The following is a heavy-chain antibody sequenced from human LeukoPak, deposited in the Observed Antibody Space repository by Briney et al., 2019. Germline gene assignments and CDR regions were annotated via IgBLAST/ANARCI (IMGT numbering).Heavy chain of an antibody. Sequence: GESLKISCQGSRYSFTSYWIGWARQVPGQGLGWMGIIYSGDSDTRYSPSFQGQVTISADKSISTAYLQWSSLKASDTAMYYCARCIAVASPEIVDAFDIWGQGTMVTVSS. CDR3: ARCIAVASPEIVDAFDI. J-gene: IGHJ3*02. CDR2: IYSGDSDT. CDR1: RYSFTSYW. V-gene: IGHV5-51*01. D-gene: IGHD6-13*01.